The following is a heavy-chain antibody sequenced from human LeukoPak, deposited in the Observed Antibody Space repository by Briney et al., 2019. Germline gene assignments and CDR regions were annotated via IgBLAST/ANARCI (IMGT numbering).Heavy chain of an antibody. D-gene: IGHD3-22*01. J-gene: IGHJ4*02. CDR2: IYHSGST. CDR1: GYSISSGYY. V-gene: IGHV4-38-2*02. CDR3: ARVTGYIVEDYFDY. Sequence: SETLSLTCTVSGYSISSGYYWGWIRQPPGKGLEWIGSIYHSGSTYYNPSLKSRVTISVDTSKNQFSLKLSSVTAADTAVYYCARVTGYIVEDYFDYWGQGTLVTVSS.